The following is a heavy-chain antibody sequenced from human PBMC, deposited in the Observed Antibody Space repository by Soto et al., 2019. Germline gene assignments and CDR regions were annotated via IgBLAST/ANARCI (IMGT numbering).Heavy chain of an antibody. J-gene: IGHJ4*02. Sequence: QVQLVESGGGVVQPGRSLRLSCAASGFTFSSYAMHWVRQAPGKGLEWVAVISYDGSNKYCADSVKGRFTISRDNSKNTLYLQMNSLRAEDTAVYYCAREGVYYGSGSYYKVFDYWGQGTLVTVSS. V-gene: IGHV3-30-3*01. D-gene: IGHD3-10*01. CDR2: ISYDGSNK. CDR3: AREGVYYGSGSYYKVFDY. CDR1: GFTFSSYA.